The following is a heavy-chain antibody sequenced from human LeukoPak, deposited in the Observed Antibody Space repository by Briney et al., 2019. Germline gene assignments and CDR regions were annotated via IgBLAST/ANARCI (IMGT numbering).Heavy chain of an antibody. CDR3: ARRGTGHGMDV. Sequence: GGSLRLSCAASGFTFNNYWIHWVRQVPGKGLVWVSRINNDGSSASYVDSVKGRSTISRDNAKNTLFLQMNSLRAEDTAVYYCARRGTGHGMDVWGQGTTVIVSS. J-gene: IGHJ6*02. CDR2: INNDGSSA. V-gene: IGHV3-74*01. D-gene: IGHD1-1*01. CDR1: GFTFNNYW.